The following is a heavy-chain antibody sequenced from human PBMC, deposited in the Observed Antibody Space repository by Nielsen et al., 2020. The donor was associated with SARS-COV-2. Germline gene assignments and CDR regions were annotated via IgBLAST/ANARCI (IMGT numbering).Heavy chain of an antibody. V-gene: IGHV4-31*03. D-gene: IGHD4-11*01. CDR1: GGSISSGGYY. CDR3: AGEREHDYSNFADY. Sequence: TLSLTCTVSGGSISSGGYYWSWIRQHPGKGLEWIGYIYYSGSTYYNPSLKSRVTISVDTSKNQFSLKLSSVTAADTAVYYCAGEREHDYSNFADYWGQGTLVTVSS. CDR2: IYYSGST. J-gene: IGHJ4*02.